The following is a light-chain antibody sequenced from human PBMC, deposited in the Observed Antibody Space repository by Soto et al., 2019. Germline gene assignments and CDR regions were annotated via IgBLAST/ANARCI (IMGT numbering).Light chain of an antibody. CDR1: SSDVGGYNY. V-gene: IGLV2-11*01. CDR2: DVS. CDR3: CSYTGSYTMV. J-gene: IGLJ2*01. Sequence: QSALTQPPSASGSPGQSVTISCTGTSSDVGGYNYASWYQQHPGKAPKLMIYDVSKRPSGVPDRFSGSKSGNTASLTISGLQAEAEADYYFCSYTGSYTMVFGGGTKLTVL.